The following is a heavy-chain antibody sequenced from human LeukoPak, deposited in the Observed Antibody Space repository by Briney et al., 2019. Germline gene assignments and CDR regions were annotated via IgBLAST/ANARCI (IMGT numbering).Heavy chain of an antibody. J-gene: IGHJ3*02. CDR3: ASLGYSRSSDAFDI. D-gene: IGHD6-13*01. Sequence: GGSLRLSCAASGFTFSNCWMHWVRQAPGKGLEWVSRIQSDGRTTSYADSVKGRFTISRDNAKNSLYLQMNSLRAEDTAVYYCASLGYSRSSDAFDIWGQGTMVTVSS. CDR1: GFTFSNCW. V-gene: IGHV3-74*01. CDR2: IQSDGRTT.